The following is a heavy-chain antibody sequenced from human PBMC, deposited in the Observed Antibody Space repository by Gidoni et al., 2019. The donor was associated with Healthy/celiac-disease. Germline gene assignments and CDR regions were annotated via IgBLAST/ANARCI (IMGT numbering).Heavy chain of an antibody. CDR2: INPSGGST. Sequence: QVQLVQSGAEVKKPGASVKVSCKASGYTFTSYYMHWVRQAPGQGLEWMGIINPSGGSTSYAQKFQGRVTMTRDTSTSTVYMELSSLRSEDTAVYYCARDRTVTTVYYYYGMDVWGQGTTVTVSS. CDR1: GYTFTSYY. J-gene: IGHJ6*02. CDR3: ARDRTVTTVYYYYGMDV. D-gene: IGHD4-4*01. V-gene: IGHV1-46*01.